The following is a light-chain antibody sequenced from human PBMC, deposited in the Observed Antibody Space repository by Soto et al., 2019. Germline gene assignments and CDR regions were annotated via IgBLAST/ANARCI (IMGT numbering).Light chain of an antibody. V-gene: IGKV1-5*03. J-gene: IGKJ1*01. Sequence: DIQMTQSPSTLSASVGDRVTITYRASQSISSWLAWYQLKPGKAPKLLIYKASSLESGVPSRFSGSGSGTEFTLTISSLQPDDFATYYCQQYNNYWTFGQGTKVEIK. CDR3: QQYNNYWT. CDR2: KAS. CDR1: QSISSW.